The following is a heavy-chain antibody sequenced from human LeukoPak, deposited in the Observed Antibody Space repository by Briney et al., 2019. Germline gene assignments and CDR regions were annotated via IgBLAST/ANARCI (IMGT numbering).Heavy chain of an antibody. Sequence: ASVKVSCKASGYTFTSYGISWVRQAPGRGLEWMGWISAYNGNTNYAQKLQGRVTMTTDTSTSTAYMELRSLRSDDTAVYYCARVFLRSVVGATRVSVEDYWGQGTLVTVSS. CDR2: ISAYNGNT. V-gene: IGHV1-18*01. J-gene: IGHJ4*02. CDR3: ARVFLRSVVGATRVSVEDY. CDR1: GYTFTSYG. D-gene: IGHD1-26*01.